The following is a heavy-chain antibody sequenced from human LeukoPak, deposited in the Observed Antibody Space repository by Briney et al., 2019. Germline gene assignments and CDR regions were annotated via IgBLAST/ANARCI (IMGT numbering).Heavy chain of an antibody. CDR3: ARSGSWHEYLQY. CDR2: IYTSGNT. Sequence: SETLSLTCTVSGGSISSYYWSWIRQPPGKGLEWIGRIYTSGNTNYNPSLKSRVTMSVDTSKKQFSLKLSSVTAADTAVYYCARSGSWHEYLQYWGQGTLVTVSS. J-gene: IGHJ1*01. D-gene: IGHD1-26*01. V-gene: IGHV4-4*07. CDR1: GGSISSYY.